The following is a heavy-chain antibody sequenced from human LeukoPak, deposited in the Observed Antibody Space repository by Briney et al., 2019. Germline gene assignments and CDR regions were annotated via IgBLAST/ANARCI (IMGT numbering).Heavy chain of an antibody. J-gene: IGHJ4*02. V-gene: IGHV1-24*01. CDR1: GYTLTELS. Sequence: ASVKVSCQVSGYTLTELSMHWVRQAPGKGLEWMGGFDPEDGETIYAQKFQGRVTMTEDTSTDTDYMELSSLRSEDTAVYYCATTRTGGGYFDYWGQGTLVTVSS. D-gene: IGHD1-26*01. CDR3: ATTRTGGGYFDY. CDR2: FDPEDGET.